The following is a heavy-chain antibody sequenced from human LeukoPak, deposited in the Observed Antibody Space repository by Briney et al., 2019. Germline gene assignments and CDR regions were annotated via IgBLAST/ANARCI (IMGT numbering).Heavy chain of an antibody. CDR3: AKDIVGATNSAFDI. Sequence: PGGSLRLSCAASGFTFSGYYMSWVRQAPGKGLEWVSFISGGGGSRYYADSVKGRFTISRDNSKNSLYLQMNSLRTEDTALYYCAKDIVGATNSAFDIWGQGTMVTVSS. V-gene: IGHV3-43*02. CDR1: GFTFSGYY. CDR2: ISGGGGSR. J-gene: IGHJ3*02. D-gene: IGHD1-26*01.